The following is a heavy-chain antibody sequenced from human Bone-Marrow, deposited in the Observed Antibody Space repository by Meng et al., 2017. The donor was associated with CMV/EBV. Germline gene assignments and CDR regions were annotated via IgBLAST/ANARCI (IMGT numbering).Heavy chain of an antibody. Sequence: SVKVSCKASGGTFNSYDISWVRQAPGQGLEWVGGIIPFFGTANYAEKFQGRVTITTDESTSTAYMELSSLRSGDTAVYYCTKRLELETYYYLVMDVWGQGTTVTVSS. D-gene: IGHD1-1*01. CDR1: GGTFNSYD. J-gene: IGHJ6*02. CDR2: IIPFFGTA. V-gene: IGHV1-69*05. CDR3: TKRLELETYYYLVMDV.